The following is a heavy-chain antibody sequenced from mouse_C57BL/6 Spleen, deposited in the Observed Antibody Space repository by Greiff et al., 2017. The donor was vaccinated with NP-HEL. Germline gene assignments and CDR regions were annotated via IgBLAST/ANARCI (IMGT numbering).Heavy chain of an antibody. CDR1: GYTFTDYN. J-gene: IGHJ1*03. CDR2: INPNNGGT. Sequence: EVQLQQSGPELVKPGASVKIPCKASGYTFTDYNMDWVKQSPGKSLEWIGDINPNNGGTIYNQKFKGKATLTVDKTSSTAYMELRSLTSEDTAVYYCGRGGCDWYFDVWGTGTTVTVSS. CDR3: GRGGCDWYFDV. V-gene: IGHV1-18*01.